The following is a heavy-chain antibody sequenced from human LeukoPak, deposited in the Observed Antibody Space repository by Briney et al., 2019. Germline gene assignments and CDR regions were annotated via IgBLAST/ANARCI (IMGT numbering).Heavy chain of an antibody. Sequence: SLCLSCTASGLASAEYAISGGRHGPGGGRGWGGFIRSIVDGGTTKYAASVKARFTLYRDNSKSIAYLQMNSLNTEDRDVSYCSRVPVLWFGEFPYFDYWGQGTLVTVSS. V-gene: IGHV3-49*04. CDR1: GLASAEYA. D-gene: IGHD3-10*01. CDR2: IRSIVDGGTT. CDR3: SRVPVLWFGEFPYFDY. J-gene: IGHJ4*02.